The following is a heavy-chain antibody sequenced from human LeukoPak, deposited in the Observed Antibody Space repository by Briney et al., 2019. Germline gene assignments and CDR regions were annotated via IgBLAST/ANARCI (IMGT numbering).Heavy chain of an antibody. J-gene: IGHJ4*02. CDR2: ISGSGDAT. CDR1: GFTFTRYA. CDR3: AKAGDYFDY. D-gene: IGHD1-26*01. V-gene: IGHV3-23*01. Sequence: GGSLRLSCAASGFTFTRYAMSWVRQAPGKGLQWVSTISGSGDATYYPDSVKGRFTISRDNSKNTLYLQMNSLRAEDTAVYYCAKAGDYFDYWGQGTLVTVSS.